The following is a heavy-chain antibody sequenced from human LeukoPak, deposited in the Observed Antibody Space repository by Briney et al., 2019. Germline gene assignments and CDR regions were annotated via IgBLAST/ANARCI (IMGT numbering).Heavy chain of an antibody. D-gene: IGHD3-3*01. Sequence: GGSLRLSCAASGFTFSSYAMSWVRQAPGKGLDWVSAISGSGGSTYYADSVKGRFTISRDNSKNTLYLQMNSLRAEDTAVYYCAKSYDFWSGYYTAYWGQGTLVTVSS. CDR3: AKSYDFWSGYYTAY. J-gene: IGHJ4*02. CDR2: ISGSGGST. CDR1: GFTFSSYA. V-gene: IGHV3-23*01.